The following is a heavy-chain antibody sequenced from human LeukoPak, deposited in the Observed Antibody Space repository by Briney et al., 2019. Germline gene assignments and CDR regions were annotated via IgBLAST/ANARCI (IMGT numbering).Heavy chain of an antibody. D-gene: IGHD6-6*01. CDR1: GFTFSSYA. Sequence: PGGSLRLSCAASGFTFSSYAMHWVGQAAGTGLEGVAGISYDGSNKYYADSVKGRFTISRGNSNTTLYLQMNSLRAEDTAVYYCARGGFGGSSSSLLPSDNWFDPWGQGTLVTVPS. CDR3: ARGGFGGSSSSLLPSDNWFDP. CDR2: ISYDGSNK. J-gene: IGHJ5*02. V-gene: IGHV3-30-3*01.